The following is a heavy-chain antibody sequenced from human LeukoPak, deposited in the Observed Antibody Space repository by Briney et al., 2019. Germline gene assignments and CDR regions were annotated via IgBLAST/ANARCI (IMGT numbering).Heavy chain of an antibody. J-gene: IGHJ6*03. CDR2: IRSKAYGGTT. CDR1: GFTFGDYA. CDR3: TRDLRNRITIFGVVCYYMDV. Sequence: GGSLRLSCTASGFTFGDYAMSWVRQAPGKGLEWVGFIRSKAYGGTTEYAASVKGRFTISRDDSKSIAYLQMNSLKTEDTAVYYCTRDLRNRITIFGVVCYYMDVRGKGPTVTVSS. V-gene: IGHV3-49*04. D-gene: IGHD3-3*01.